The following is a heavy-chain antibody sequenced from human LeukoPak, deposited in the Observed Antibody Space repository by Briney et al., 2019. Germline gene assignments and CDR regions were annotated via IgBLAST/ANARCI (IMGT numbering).Heavy chain of an antibody. CDR2: IYSGGST. CDR1: GFTVSSNY. CDR3: ARDRRRSSGWSFDY. Sequence: PGGSLRLSCAASGFTVSSNYMSWVRQAPGKGLEWVSVIYSGGSTYYADSVKGRFTISRDNSKNTLYLQMNSLRAEDTAVYYCARDRRRSSGWSFDYWGQGTLVTVSS. D-gene: IGHD6-19*01. J-gene: IGHJ4*02. V-gene: IGHV3-53*01.